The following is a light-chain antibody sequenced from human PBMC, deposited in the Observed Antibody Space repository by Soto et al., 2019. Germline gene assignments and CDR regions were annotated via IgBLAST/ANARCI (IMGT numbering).Light chain of an antibody. CDR3: LQYDRWPPVT. CDR2: DAS. V-gene: IGKV3-15*01. Sequence: IFMTQSPATLSVSPGGRATLSCRASEDVSSKLAWYQQKPGRPPRLVIYDASTRATGIPGRFSGSGSGKNFPPAISGLQSADFADSYCLQYDRWPPVTFGEGTKVEI. J-gene: IGKJ1*01. CDR1: EDVSSK.